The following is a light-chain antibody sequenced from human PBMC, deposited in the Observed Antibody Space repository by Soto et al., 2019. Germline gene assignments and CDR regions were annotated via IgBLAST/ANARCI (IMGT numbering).Light chain of an antibody. J-gene: IGKJ1*01. CDR3: QQSYSTPA. CDR1: QSTRSY. CDR2: AAS. V-gene: IGKV1-39*01. Sequence: DIQMTQSPSSLSASVGDRVTITCRASQSTRSYLNWYQQKPGKAPKLLIYAASSLQSGVPSRFSGSGSGTDFTLTISSLHPEDFATYYCQQSYSTPAFGQGTKVEIK.